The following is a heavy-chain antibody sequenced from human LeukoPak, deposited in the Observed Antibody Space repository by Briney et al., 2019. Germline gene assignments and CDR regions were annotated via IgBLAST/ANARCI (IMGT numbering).Heavy chain of an antibody. CDR2: ISSSGSTI. V-gene: IGHV3-11*04. D-gene: IGHD3-22*01. CDR1: GFTFGDYA. Sequence: GGSLRLSCTASGFTFGDYAMSWVRQAPGKGLEWVSYISSSGSTIYYADSVKGRFTISRDNAKNSLYLQMNSLRAEDTAVYYCARDVYYYDSSGYFLFDYWGQGTLVTVSS. CDR3: ARDVYYYDSSGYFLFDY. J-gene: IGHJ4*02.